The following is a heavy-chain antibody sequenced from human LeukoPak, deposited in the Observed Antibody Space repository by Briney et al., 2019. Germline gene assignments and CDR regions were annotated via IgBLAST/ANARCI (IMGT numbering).Heavy chain of an antibody. V-gene: IGHV1-69*13. Sequence: SVKVSCKASGGTFSSYAISWVRQAPGQGLEWMGGIIPIFGTANYAQKFQGRVTITADESTSTAYMELSSLRSEDTAVYYCARGPAPDSSGYQYYFDYWGQGTLVTVSS. J-gene: IGHJ4*02. CDR2: IIPIFGTA. CDR3: ARGPAPDSSGYQYYFDY. D-gene: IGHD3-22*01. CDR1: GGTFSSYA.